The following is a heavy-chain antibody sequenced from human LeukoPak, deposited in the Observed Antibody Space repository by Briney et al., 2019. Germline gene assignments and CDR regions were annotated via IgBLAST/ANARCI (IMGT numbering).Heavy chain of an antibody. CDR1: GYTFTGYY. Sequence: ASVKVSCKASGYTFTGYYMHWVRQAPGQGLEWMGWINPNSGGTNYAQKFQGRVTMTRDTSISTAYMELSRLRSDDTAVYYCARVVPHIVVVPAAIPGHAFDIWGQGTMVTVSS. CDR3: ARVVPHIVVVPAAIPGHAFDI. J-gene: IGHJ3*02. D-gene: IGHD2-2*02. CDR2: INPNSGGT. V-gene: IGHV1-2*02.